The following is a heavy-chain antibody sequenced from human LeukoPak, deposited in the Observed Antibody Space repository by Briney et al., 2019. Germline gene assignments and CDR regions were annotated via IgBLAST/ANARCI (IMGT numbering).Heavy chain of an antibody. CDR1: GGSFSGYY. CDR2: INHSGST. CDR3: ARVWGSYRDIDY. V-gene: IGHV4-34*01. J-gene: IGHJ4*02. D-gene: IGHD3-16*02. Sequence: SETLSLTCAVYGGSFSGYYWSWIRQPPGEGLEWIGEINHSGSTNYNPSLKSRVTISVDTSKNQFSLKLSSVTAADTAVYYCARVWGSYRDIDYWGQGTLVTVSS.